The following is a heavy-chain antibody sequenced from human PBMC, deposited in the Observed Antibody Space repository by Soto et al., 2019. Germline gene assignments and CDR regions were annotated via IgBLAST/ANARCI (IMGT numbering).Heavy chain of an antibody. J-gene: IGHJ4*02. CDR3: ARYSERHTELDY. V-gene: IGHV4-59*01. CDR2: IHYSGNT. Sequence: QVQLLESGPGLVKPSETLSLTCTVYGGSISGYYWSWIRQPPGKGLEWIGWIHYSGNTLYNPSLKTRLTISVDPPRNQFSLKLSSVTAADTAIYFCARYSERHTELDYWGQGTLVTVSS. D-gene: IGHD1-26*01. CDR1: GGSISGYY.